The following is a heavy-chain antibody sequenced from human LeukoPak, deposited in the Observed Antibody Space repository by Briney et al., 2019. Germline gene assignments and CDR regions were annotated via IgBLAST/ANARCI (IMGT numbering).Heavy chain of an antibody. D-gene: IGHD3-22*01. CDR3: ASTYYDSSGYEGDY. V-gene: IGHV4-39*07. Sequence: SETLSLTCTVSGGSISSSSYNWGWIRQPPGKGLEWIGSIYYTGSTYYNPSLKSRVTMSVDTSRNQFSLKLSSVTAADTAVYYCASTYYDSSGYEGDYWGQGTLVTVSS. CDR1: GGSISSSSYN. J-gene: IGHJ4*02. CDR2: IYYTGST.